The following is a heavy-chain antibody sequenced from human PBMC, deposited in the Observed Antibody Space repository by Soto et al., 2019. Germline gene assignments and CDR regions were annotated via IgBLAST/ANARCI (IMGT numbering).Heavy chain of an antibody. CDR2: IKSYTNGGTT. CDR1: GFTFSDAW. Sequence: GGSLRLSCAASGFTFSDAWISWVRQAPGKGLEWVGRIKSYTNGGTTDYAAPVKGRFAISRDDSKNTLYLQMNILKTEDAGDYYCTTDDPINKYWGQGTLVTVSS. CDR3: TTDDPINKY. J-gene: IGHJ4*02. V-gene: IGHV3-15*01.